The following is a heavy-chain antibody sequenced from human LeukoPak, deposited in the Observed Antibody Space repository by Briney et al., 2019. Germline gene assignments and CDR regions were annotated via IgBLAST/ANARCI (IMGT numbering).Heavy chain of an antibody. D-gene: IGHD3-16*01. CDR2: MNPNSGNT. J-gene: IGHJ6*03. Sequence: AASVKVSCKASGYTFSSYDVNWVRQATGQGLEWMGWMNPNSGNTGYAQKFQGRVTITRNTSINTAYMELSSLRSEDTAVYYCARGVSPGGYYYYMDVWGKGTTVTVSS. V-gene: IGHV1-8*01. CDR1: GYTFSSYD. CDR3: ARGVSPGGYYYYMDV.